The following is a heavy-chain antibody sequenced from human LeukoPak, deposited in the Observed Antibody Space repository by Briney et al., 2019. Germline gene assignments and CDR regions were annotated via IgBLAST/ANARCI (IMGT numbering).Heavy chain of an antibody. CDR3: VSFYETY. Sequence: PGGSLRLSCVASGFTLSNYWMHWVRQPPGKGLVWVSRIYVDGRTTNYADSVKGRFTISKDNAKNTVYLQMNNLRAEDTAVYYCVSFYETYWGRGTLVTVSS. V-gene: IGHV3-74*01. D-gene: IGHD2/OR15-2a*01. J-gene: IGHJ4*02. CDR2: IYVDGRTT. CDR1: GFTLSNYW.